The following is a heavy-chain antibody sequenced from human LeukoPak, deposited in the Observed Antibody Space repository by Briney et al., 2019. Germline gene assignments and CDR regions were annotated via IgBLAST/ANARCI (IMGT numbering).Heavy chain of an antibody. CDR3: ARAGIAVAGTPFDY. V-gene: IGHV4-4*07. Sequence: SETLSLTCTVSGGSISSYSWSWIRQPAGKGLEWIGRIYTSGSTNYNPSLKSRVTMSVDTSKNQFSLKLSSVTAADTAVYYCARAGIAVAGTPFDYWGQGTLVTVSS. J-gene: IGHJ4*02. CDR1: GGSISSYS. CDR2: IYTSGST. D-gene: IGHD6-19*01.